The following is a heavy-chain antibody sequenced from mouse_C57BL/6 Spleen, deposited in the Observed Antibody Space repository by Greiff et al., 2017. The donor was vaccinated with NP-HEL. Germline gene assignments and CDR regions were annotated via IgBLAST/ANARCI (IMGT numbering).Heavy chain of an antibody. J-gene: IGHJ2*01. V-gene: IGHV1-69*01. CDR3: ARGGTGIDY. CDR2: IDPSDSYN. CDR1: GYTFTSYW. D-gene: IGHD3-3*01. Sequence: QVQLQQPGAELVMPGASVKLSCKASGYTFTSYWMHWVKQRPGQGLEWIGEIDPSDSYNNYNQKFKGKSTLTVDKSSSTAYMQLSSLTSEDSAVYYCARGGTGIDYWGQGTTLTVSS.